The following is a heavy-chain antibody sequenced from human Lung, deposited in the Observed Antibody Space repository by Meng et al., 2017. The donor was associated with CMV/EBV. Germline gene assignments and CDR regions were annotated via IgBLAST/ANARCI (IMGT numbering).Heavy chain of an antibody. CDR1: GFTFSNAW. V-gene: IGHV3-15*01. D-gene: IGHD2-2*01. Sequence: GESLKISCAASGFTFSNAWMSWVRQAPGKGLEWVGRIKSKTDGGTTDYAAPVKGRFTISRDDSKNTLYLQMNSLKTEDTAVYYCTTGRIYCSSTSCHWGGMDVWGQGXTVTASS. CDR3: TTGRIYCSSTSCHWGGMDV. CDR2: IKSKTDGGTT. J-gene: IGHJ6*02.